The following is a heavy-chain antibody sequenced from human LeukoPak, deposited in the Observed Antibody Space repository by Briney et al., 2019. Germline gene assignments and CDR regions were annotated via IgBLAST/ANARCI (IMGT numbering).Heavy chain of an antibody. J-gene: IGHJ6*03. V-gene: IGHV1-18*01. D-gene: IGHD3-3*01. CDR3: ARDRFYDFWSGYYMDV. Sequence: ASVKVSCEASGYTFTSYGISWVRRAPGQGLEWMGWISAYNGNTNYAQKLQGRVTMTTDTSTSTAYMELRSLRSDDTAVYYCARDRFYDFWSGYYMDVWGKGTTVTVSS. CDR2: ISAYNGNT. CDR1: GYTFTSYG.